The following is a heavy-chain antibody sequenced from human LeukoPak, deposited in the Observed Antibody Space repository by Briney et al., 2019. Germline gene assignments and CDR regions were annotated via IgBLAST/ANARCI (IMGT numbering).Heavy chain of an antibody. CDR2: ISSSGSTI. CDR3: ATLYSSGTV. Sequence: GGSLRLSRAASGFTFSSYEMNWVRQAPGKGLEWVSYISSSGSTIYYADSVKGRFTISRDNDKNSLYLQMNSLRAEDTAVYYCATLYSSGTVWGQGTLVTVSS. V-gene: IGHV3-48*03. CDR1: GFTFSSYE. J-gene: IGHJ4*02. D-gene: IGHD6-19*01.